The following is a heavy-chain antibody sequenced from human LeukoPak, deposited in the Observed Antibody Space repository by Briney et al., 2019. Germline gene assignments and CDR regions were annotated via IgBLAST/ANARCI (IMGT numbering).Heavy chain of an antibody. Sequence: SETLSLTCTVSGDSISSSYWGRIRQPAGKGLEWIGRIHTSGSTYYSPSLKSRVTTSVDTSTNQFSLKLSSVTAADTAMYYCARVRLGRGLDYWGQGTLVTVSS. J-gene: IGHJ4*02. V-gene: IGHV4-4*07. CDR1: GDSISSSY. CDR3: ARVRLGRGLDY. CDR2: IHTSGST. D-gene: IGHD6-19*01.